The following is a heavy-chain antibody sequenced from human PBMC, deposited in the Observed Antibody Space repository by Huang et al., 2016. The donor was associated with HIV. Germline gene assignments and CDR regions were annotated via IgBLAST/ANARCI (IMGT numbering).Heavy chain of an antibody. CDR1: GFSFTSSY. V-gene: IGHV3-30*03. J-gene: IGHJ6*03. CDR3: LPAGHVSHYYYMDV. Sequence: QGQLVESGGGVVQPGRSLRLSCAASGFSFTSSYMQWVRQVAGKGLDWVSFVSNDGNEKYYADSVKGRFTISRDNFKNTLYLQMNSLRTGDTAVYFCLPAGHVSHYYYMDVWGKGTTVIVSS. CDR2: VSNDGNEK.